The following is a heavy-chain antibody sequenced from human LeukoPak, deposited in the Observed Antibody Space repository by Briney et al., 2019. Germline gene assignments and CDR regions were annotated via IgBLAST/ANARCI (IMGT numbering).Heavy chain of an antibody. V-gene: IGHV3-33*01. CDR3: ARALSSGSYGWFDP. D-gene: IGHD1-26*01. CDR1: GFTFSSYG. CDR2: IRYDGSNK. Sequence: GRSLRLSCAASGFTFSSYGMHWVRQAPGKGLEWVAVIRYDGSNKYYADSVKGRFTISRDNSKNTLYLQMNSLRAEDTAVYYCARALSSGSYGWFDPWGQGTLVTVSS. J-gene: IGHJ5*02.